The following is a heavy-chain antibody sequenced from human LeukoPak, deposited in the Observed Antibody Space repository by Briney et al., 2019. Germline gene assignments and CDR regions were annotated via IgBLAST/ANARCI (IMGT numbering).Heavy chain of an antibody. CDR2: IKQDGGEK. D-gene: IGHD4-17*01. CDR3: ARVGARQVLEY. CDR1: EFTFSSYW. J-gene: IGHJ4*02. V-gene: IGHV3-7*01. Sequence: GGSLRLFCAASEFTFSSYWMSWVRQAPGEGLEWGANIKQDGGEKYYLDSVKGRFTVSRDNAKNSLYLQMNSLRAEDTAVYYCARVGARQVLEYWGQGTLVTVSS.